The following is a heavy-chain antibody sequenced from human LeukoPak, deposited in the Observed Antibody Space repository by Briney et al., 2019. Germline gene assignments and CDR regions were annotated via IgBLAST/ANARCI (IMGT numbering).Heavy chain of an antibody. CDR2: IKPNTGGT. Sequence: ASVQVSCKASGFTFTGYYIHWVRQAPGQGLEWMGWIKPNTGGTDYAQKFQGRITMTRDTSINTAYLELSSLRSDDTAVYYCAKDRGANWYFDLWGRGTLVSVSS. V-gene: IGHV1-2*02. D-gene: IGHD3-10*01. CDR1: GFTFTGYY. J-gene: IGHJ2*01. CDR3: AKDRGANWYFDL.